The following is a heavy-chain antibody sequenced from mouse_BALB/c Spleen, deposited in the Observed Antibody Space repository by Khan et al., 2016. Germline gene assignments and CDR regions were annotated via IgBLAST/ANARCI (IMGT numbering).Heavy chain of an antibody. CDR2: ILPRSGTT. CDR3: ARRSNPDY. CDR1: GYTFSSYW. D-gene: IGHD4-1*01. Sequence: QVQLQQSGAELMKPGASGKISCKATGYTFSSYWIEWVKQRPGHGLEWIGEILPRSGTTNYNEKFKGKATFTAATSSNTAYMQLSSLTSEDSAVYYCARRSNPDYWGQGTTLTVSS. V-gene: IGHV1-9*01. J-gene: IGHJ2*01.